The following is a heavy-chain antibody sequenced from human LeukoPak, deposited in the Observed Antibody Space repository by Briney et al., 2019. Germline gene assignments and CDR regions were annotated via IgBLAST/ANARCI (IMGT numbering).Heavy chain of an antibody. CDR1: GFTFSSYS. Sequence: GGSLRLSCAASGFTFSSYSMNWVRQAPGKGLEWVSSISSSSSYIYYADSVKGRFTISRDNAKNSLYLQMNSLRAEDTALYYCAREYYYDSSGYYYGMDVWGQGTTVTVPS. V-gene: IGHV3-21*01. CDR3: AREYYYDSSGYYYGMDV. CDR2: ISSSSSYI. D-gene: IGHD3-22*01. J-gene: IGHJ6*02.